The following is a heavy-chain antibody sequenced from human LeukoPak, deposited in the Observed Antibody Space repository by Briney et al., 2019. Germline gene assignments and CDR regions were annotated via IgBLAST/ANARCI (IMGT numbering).Heavy chain of an antibody. Sequence: GASVKVSCKASGYTFSGYYMHWVRQARGQGLEWMGWINPKSGGTNEAQKFHDRVTMTRDTSIRTAYMEVSRLRSDDTAVYYCARSPDILTGENFDYWGQGTLVTVSS. CDR3: ARSPDILTGENFDY. D-gene: IGHD3-9*01. CDR2: INPKSGGT. J-gene: IGHJ4*02. V-gene: IGHV1-2*02. CDR1: GYTFSGYY.